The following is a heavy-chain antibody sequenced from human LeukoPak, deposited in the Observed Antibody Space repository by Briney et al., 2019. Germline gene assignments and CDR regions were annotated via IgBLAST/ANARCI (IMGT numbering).Heavy chain of an antibody. CDR2: IKQDGSEK. CDR3: ARAPRNHSGA. D-gene: IGHD6-19*01. Sequence: GGSLRLSCAASGFTFSRHLKIWVRQAPRKGLEWVASIKQDGSEKYYVDSVRGRFTISRDNAKNSLYLQMNTLRAEDTAMYYCARAPRNHSGAWGQGTLVTVSS. J-gene: IGHJ5*02. CDR1: GFTFSRHL. V-gene: IGHV3-7*05.